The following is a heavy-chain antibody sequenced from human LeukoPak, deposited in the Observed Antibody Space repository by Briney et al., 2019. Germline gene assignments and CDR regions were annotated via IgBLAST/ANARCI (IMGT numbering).Heavy chain of an antibody. CDR3: ARAPLLYGDPRRETLDY. Sequence: PGGSLRLSCAASGFTFSSYSMNWVRQAPGKGLEWVSSISSSSSYIYYADSVKGRFTISRDNAKNSLYLQMNSLRAEDTAVYYCARAPLLYGDPRRETLDYWGQGTLVTVSS. J-gene: IGHJ4*02. CDR2: ISSSSSYI. D-gene: IGHD4-17*01. CDR1: GFTFSSYS. V-gene: IGHV3-21*01.